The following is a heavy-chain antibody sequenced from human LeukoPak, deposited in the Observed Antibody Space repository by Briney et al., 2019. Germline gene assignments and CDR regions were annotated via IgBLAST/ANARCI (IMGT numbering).Heavy chain of an antibody. J-gene: IGHJ4*02. CDR3: AKDRAYSFDY. D-gene: IGHD3-16*01. Sequence: GGSLRLSCAASGFTFGNYWMSWVRQAPGKGLEWVSAISGNGVKTYYTDSVKGRFTFFRDNSKNTLYLQMNSLRADDTAVYYCAKDRAYSFDYWGQGTLVTVSS. CDR2: ISGNGVKT. CDR1: GFTFGNYW. V-gene: IGHV3-23*01.